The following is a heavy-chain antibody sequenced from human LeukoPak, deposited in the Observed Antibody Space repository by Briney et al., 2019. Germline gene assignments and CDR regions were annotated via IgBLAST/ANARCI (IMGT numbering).Heavy chain of an antibody. D-gene: IGHD6-13*01. J-gene: IGHJ5*02. CDR3: ARTLVAAVGASKNWLDP. CDR1: GFIFSNHE. CDR2: ISSTGRTI. Sequence: GGSLRLSCAASGFIFSNHETNWVRQAPGKGLQWVSYISSTGRTIYYADSVKGRFTVPRDNAKNSLYLQMNSLRAEDTAVYYCARTLVAAVGASKNWLDPWGQGTLVTVSS. V-gene: IGHV3-48*03.